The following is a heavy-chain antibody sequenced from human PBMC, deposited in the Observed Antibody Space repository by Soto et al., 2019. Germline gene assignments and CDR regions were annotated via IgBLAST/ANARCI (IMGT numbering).Heavy chain of an antibody. CDR1: GGSIGSGGYY. D-gene: IGHD2-15*01. V-gene: IGHV4-31*03. CDR3: ARASRSGVDAFDI. J-gene: IGHJ3*02. CDR2: IYYSGST. Sequence: SETLSVTCTVSGGSIGSGGYYWSWIRQHPGKGLEWIGYIYYSGSTYYNPSLKGRVTISVDTSKNQFSLKLSSVTAADTAVYYCARASRSGVDAFDIWGQGTMVTVSS.